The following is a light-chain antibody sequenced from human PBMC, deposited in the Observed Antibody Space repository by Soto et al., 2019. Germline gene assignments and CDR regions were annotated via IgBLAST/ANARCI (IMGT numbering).Light chain of an antibody. J-gene: IGLJ1*01. V-gene: IGLV2-14*01. Sequence: QSALTQPASVSGSPGQSITISCTGTNSDVGGYNYVSWYQQHPGKSPKLMIYDVSNRPSGVSIRFSGSKSGNTASLTISGLQAEDEADYYCSSYTSSSTLYVFGTGTKVTVL. CDR3: SSYTSSSTLYV. CDR2: DVS. CDR1: NSDVGGYNY.